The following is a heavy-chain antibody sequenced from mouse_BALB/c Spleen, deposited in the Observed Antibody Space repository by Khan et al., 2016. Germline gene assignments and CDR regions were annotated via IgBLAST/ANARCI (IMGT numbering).Heavy chain of an antibody. V-gene: IGHV1S135*01. CDR1: GYTFTSYN. CDR3: TVDQLWYGMDY. D-gene: IGHD1-1*02. CDR2: IDPYNGKT. Sequence: VQLQQPGPELVKPGASVKVSCKASGYTFTSYNMYWVKQSHGKSLEWIGYIDPYNGKTIYSPKFKGKATLTVDNSSSTAYMHLSSLTSEDAAVYCCTVDQLWYGMDYWGQGTSVTVSS. J-gene: IGHJ4*01.